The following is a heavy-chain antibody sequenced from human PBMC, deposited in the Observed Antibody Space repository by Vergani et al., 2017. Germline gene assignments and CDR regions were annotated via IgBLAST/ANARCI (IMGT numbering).Heavy chain of an antibody. CDR1: GFTFSDYG. D-gene: IGHD2-8*01. Sequence: QVHLVESGGGVVQPGGSLRLSCAASGFTFSDYGVHWVRPAPGKGLEWVAFIWYDGSKDYYADSVKGRFTISRDNSKNTLYLQMNNLRAADTAVYYCARSGYCAHGVCYMTYYYYMDVWGKGTAVTVSS. J-gene: IGHJ6*03. CDR3: ARSGYCAHGVCYMTYYYYMDV. V-gene: IGHV3-33*01. CDR2: IWYDGSKD.